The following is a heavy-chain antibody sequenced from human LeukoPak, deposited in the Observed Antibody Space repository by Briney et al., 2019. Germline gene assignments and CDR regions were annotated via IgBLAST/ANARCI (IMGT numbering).Heavy chain of an antibody. CDR3: ARGPSERSSWYS. J-gene: IGHJ4*02. CDR1: VGTFSSYA. Sequence: SVKVSCKASVGTFSSYAISWVRQAPGQGLDWMGGIIPIFGTANYAQKFQGRVTITTDESTSTAYMELSSLRSEDTAVYYCARGPSERSSWYSWGQGTLVTVSS. D-gene: IGHD6-13*01. V-gene: IGHV1-69*05. CDR2: IIPIFGTA.